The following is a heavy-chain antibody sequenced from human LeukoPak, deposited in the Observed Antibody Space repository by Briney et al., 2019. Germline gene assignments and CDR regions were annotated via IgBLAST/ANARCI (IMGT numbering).Heavy chain of an antibody. J-gene: IGHJ4*02. CDR2: IDSSGIR. CDR1: GGSICSYY. V-gene: IGHV4-59*12. D-gene: IGHD3-10*01. Sequence: SGTLSLTCTVSGGSICSYYWSWIRQPPGKGLEWIGYIDSSGIRNYNPSLKSRVTMSVDTSKNQFSLKLSSVTAADAAIYYCARESRRSYCNEYWGQGTLVTVSS. CDR3: ARESRRSYCNEY.